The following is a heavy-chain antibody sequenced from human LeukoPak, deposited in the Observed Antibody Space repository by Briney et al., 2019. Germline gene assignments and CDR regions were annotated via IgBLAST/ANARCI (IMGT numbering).Heavy chain of an antibody. D-gene: IGHD1-1*01. CDR1: RYTFSSYD. Sequence: ASVKVSCKASRYTFSSYDINWVREAAGQGLEWMGWMNPNTGRTGFAQKFQGRLTMARDTSISTAYMELSSLRSEDTAVYYCATTNWNRPIDYYYYYYMDVWGKGTTVTVSS. V-gene: IGHV1-8*01. CDR2: MNPNTGRT. CDR3: ATTNWNRPIDYYYYYYMDV. J-gene: IGHJ6*03.